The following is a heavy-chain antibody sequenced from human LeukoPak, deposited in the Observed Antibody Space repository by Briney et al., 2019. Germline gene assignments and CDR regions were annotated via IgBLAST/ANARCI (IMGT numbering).Heavy chain of an antibody. V-gene: IGHV3-30*02. CDR2: IRYGGSNK. CDR1: GFTFSSYG. Sequence: PGGSLRLSCAASGFTFSSYGMHWVRQAPGKGLEWVAFIRYGGSNKYYADSVKGRFTISRDNSKNTLYLQMNSLRAEDTAVYYCAKDRLEGIAAAGTGAYYFDYWGQGTLVTVSS. D-gene: IGHD6-13*01. J-gene: IGHJ4*02. CDR3: AKDRLEGIAAAGTGAYYFDY.